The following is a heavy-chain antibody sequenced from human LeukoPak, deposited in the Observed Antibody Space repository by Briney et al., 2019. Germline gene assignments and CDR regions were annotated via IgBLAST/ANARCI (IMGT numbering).Heavy chain of an antibody. CDR2: NYWNDDT. D-gene: IGHD1-14*01. CDR3: AHRSAAGNYHFDY. V-gene: IGHV2-5*01. J-gene: IGHJ4*02. Sequence: SGPTLVNPTQTLSLTCTFSGFSLSTSAVGVGWIRQPPGKALERLALNYWNDDTRYTPSLRNRLTITKDPSKNQVVLTITNMDPVHTATYSCAHRSAAGNYHFDYWGQGTLITVSS. CDR1: GFSLSTSAVG.